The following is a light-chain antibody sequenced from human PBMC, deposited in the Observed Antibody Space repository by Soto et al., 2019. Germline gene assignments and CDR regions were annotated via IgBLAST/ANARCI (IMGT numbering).Light chain of an antibody. CDR3: CSYGGSYTYV. V-gene: IGLV2-11*01. CDR1: SSDVGGYNY. CDR2: GVS. Sequence: QSVLTQPRSVSGSPGQSVTISCTGTSSDVGGYNYVSWYQQHPGKAPKLMIYGVSKRPSGVPDRFSGSKSGNTASLAISGLQAEDEADYYCCSYGGSYTYVFGTG. J-gene: IGLJ1*01.